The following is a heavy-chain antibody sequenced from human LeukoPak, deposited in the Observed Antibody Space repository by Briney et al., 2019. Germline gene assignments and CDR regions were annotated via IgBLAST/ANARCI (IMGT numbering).Heavy chain of an antibody. J-gene: IGHJ3*02. Sequence: GASVKVSCTASGYTFTSYDISWVRQATGQGLEWMGWMNPNSGDTVYAQKFQGRVTMTRNTSINAAYMELSSLRSEDTAVYFCARGHYFDTFDIWGHGTRVSVSS. CDR3: ARGHYFDTFDI. CDR2: MNPNSGDT. D-gene: IGHD3-10*01. CDR1: GYTFTSYD. V-gene: IGHV1-8*01.